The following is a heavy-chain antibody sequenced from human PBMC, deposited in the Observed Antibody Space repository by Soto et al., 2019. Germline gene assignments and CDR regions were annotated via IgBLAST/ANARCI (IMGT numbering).Heavy chain of an antibody. CDR3: ARDKSPYSSGWHNRHFDY. CDR2: ISYDGSNK. J-gene: IGHJ4*02. D-gene: IGHD6-19*01. Sequence: QVQLVESGGGVVQPGRSLRLSCAASGFTFSSYAMHWVRQAPGKGLEWVAVISYDGSNKYYADSVKGRFTISRDNSKNPLYLQMNSLRAEDTAVYYCARDKSPYSSGWHNRHFDYWGQGPLVTVSS. CDR1: GFTFSSYA. V-gene: IGHV3-30-3*01.